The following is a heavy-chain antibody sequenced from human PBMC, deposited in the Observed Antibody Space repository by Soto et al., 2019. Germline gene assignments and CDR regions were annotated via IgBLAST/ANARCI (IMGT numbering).Heavy chain of an antibody. Sequence: EVQLVESGGGLVQPGGSLRLSCAASGFTFSDYYMSWVLQAPGRGMEWVANIKHDGSEKHYVDSVKGRFIISRDNAENSLCLHMNSLRAEDTAVYYCSRGSAAPDNCGHGTLVTV. CDR3: SRGSAAPDN. CDR1: GFTFSDYY. CDR2: IKHDGSEK. V-gene: IGHV3-7*01. J-gene: IGHJ4*01.